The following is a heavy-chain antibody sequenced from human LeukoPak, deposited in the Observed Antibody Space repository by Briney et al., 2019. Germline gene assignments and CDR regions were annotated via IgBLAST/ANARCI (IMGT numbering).Heavy chain of an antibody. CDR3: ARPFGPFSTVYSGYDSPFFDY. CDR2: IYPSDSDT. CDR1: GYIFTTYW. Sequence: SGESLKISCKGSGYIFTTYWIGWVRQMPGKGLEWMGIIYPSDSDTRYSPSFQGQVTISADKSISTAYLQWSSLKASDTAMYYCARPFGPFSTVYSGYDSPFFDYWGQGTLVTVSS. D-gene: IGHD5-12*01. J-gene: IGHJ4*02. V-gene: IGHV5-51*01.